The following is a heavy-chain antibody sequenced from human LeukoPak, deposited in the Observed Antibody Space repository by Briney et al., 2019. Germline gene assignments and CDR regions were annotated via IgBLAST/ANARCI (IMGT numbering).Heavy chain of an antibody. CDR3: ARDSPYYYGSGSATYYMDV. V-gene: IGHV4-39*07. Sequence: ASETLSLTCTVSGGSISSSSYYWGWIRQPPGKGLEWIGSIYYSGSTNYNPSLKSRVTISVDTSKNQFSLKLSSVTAADTAVYYCARDSPYYYGSGSATYYMDVWGKGTTVTISS. CDR2: IYYSGST. CDR1: GGSISSSSYY. J-gene: IGHJ6*03. D-gene: IGHD3-10*01.